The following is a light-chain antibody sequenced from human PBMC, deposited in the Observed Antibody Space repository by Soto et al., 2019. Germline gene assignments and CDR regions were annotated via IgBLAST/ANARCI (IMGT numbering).Light chain of an antibody. Sequence: DIQMARSPSTLSGSGGDRVTVTVRASQTISSWLAWYQQKPGKAPKLLIYKASTLKSGVPSRFSGSGSGTEFTLTISSLQPDDFATYYCQHYNSHSEAFGQGTKVDIK. V-gene: IGKV1-5*03. CDR2: KAS. CDR1: QTISSW. CDR3: QHYNSHSEA. J-gene: IGKJ1*01.